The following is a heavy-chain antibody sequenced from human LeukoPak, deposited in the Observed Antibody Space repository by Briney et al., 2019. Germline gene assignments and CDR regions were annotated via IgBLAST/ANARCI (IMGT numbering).Heavy chain of an antibody. V-gene: IGHV4-39*01. J-gene: IGHJ6*02. D-gene: IGHD6-13*01. Sequence: SETLSLTCTVSGGSISSSSYYWGWIRQPPGKGLEWIGSIYYSGSTYYNPSLKSRVTISVDTSKNQFSLKPSSVTAADTAVYYCARMDSSSWYGDYYYGMDVWGQGTTVTVSS. CDR2: IYYSGST. CDR1: GGSISSSSYY. CDR3: ARMDSSSWYGDYYYGMDV.